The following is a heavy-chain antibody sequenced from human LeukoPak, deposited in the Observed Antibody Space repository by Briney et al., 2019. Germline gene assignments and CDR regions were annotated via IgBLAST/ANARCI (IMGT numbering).Heavy chain of an antibody. CDR1: GFTFSSYA. D-gene: IGHD3-10*01. V-gene: IGHV3-30*04. CDR2: ISYDGSNK. J-gene: IGHJ4*02. Sequence: PGRSLRLSCAASGFTFSSYAMHWVRQAPGKGLEWVAVISYDGSNKYYADSVKGRFTISRGNSKNTLYLQMNSLRAEDTAVYYCARARITMVRGLDYWGQGTLVTVS. CDR3: ARARITMVRGLDY.